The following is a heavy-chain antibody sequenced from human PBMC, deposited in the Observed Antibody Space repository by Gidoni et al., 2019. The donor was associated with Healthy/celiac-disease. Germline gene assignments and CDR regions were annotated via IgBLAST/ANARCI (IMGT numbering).Heavy chain of an antibody. CDR2: ISWKSGSI. CDR3: AKGGCGGDCYSDY. J-gene: IGHJ4*02. Sequence: EVQLVESGGVLVQPGRSLRLSCAASGFTFDHYAMNWVRQAPGKGLEWGSGISWKSGSIGYADSVKGRFTISRENAKNSLYLQMNSLRAEDTALYYCAKGGCGGDCYSDYWGQGTLVTVSS. CDR1: GFTFDHYA. V-gene: IGHV3-9*01. D-gene: IGHD2-21*02.